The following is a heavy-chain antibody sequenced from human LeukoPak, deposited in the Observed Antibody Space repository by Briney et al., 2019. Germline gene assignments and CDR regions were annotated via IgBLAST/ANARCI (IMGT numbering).Heavy chain of an antibody. CDR2: INPSGGST. CDR1: GYTFTSYY. D-gene: IGHD1-14*01. CDR3: ARAGKTVRHWVDP. V-gene: IGHV1-46*01. Sequence: ASVKVSCKASGYTFTSYYMHWVRQAPGQGLEWMGIINPSGGSTSYAQKFQGRVTMTRDTSTSTAYMELSSLRSEDTAVDYCARAGKTVRHWVDPRGQGTLGTVSS. J-gene: IGHJ5*02.